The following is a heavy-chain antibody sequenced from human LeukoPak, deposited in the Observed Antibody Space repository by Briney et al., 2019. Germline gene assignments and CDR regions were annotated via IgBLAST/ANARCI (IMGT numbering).Heavy chain of an antibody. CDR3: ASPMSYGSSNFDY. J-gene: IGHJ4*02. V-gene: IGHV3-23*01. CDR1: GFTFSSYG. Sequence: TGGSLRLSCAASGFTFSSYGMSWVRQAPGKGLEWVSAISGSGGSTYYADSVKGRFTISRDNSKNTLYLQMNSLRAEDTAVYYCASPMSYGSSNFDYWGQGTLVTVSS. D-gene: IGHD3-10*01. CDR2: ISGSGGST.